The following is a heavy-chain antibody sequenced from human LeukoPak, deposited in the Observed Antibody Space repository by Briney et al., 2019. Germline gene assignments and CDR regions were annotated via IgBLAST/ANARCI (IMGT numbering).Heavy chain of an antibody. Sequence: GGSLRLSCAASGFTVSSNYMSWVHQAPGKGLEWVSVIYSGGSTYYADSVKGRFTISRDNSKNTLYLQMSSLRAEDTAVYYCARATLGGLDPWGQGTLVTVSS. CDR3: ARATLGGLDP. CDR1: GFTVSSNY. V-gene: IGHV3-66*02. CDR2: IYSGGST. J-gene: IGHJ5*02.